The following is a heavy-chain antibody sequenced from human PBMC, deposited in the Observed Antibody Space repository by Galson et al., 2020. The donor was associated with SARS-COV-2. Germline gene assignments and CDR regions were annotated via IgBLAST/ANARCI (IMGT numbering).Heavy chain of an antibody. CDR2: ISPYNGNT. CDR3: ARHYFGSGSFYNPSSLAY. Sequence: ALVKVSCKTSGYTFASYGISWVRQAPGQGPEWVGWISPYNGNTHYAQKFQDRITVSTDMSTNTVYLDLRSLRSDDTAIYYCARHYFGSGSFYNPSSLAYWGQGTLVTVSS. V-gene: IGHV1-18*01. J-gene: IGHJ4*02. CDR1: GYTFASYG. D-gene: IGHD3-10*01.